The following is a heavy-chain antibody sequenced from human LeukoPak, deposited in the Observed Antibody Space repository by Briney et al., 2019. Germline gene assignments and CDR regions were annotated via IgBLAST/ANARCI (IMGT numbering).Heavy chain of an antibody. Sequence: GGSLRLSCAASGFTFSSYWVRWVRHAPGKGLVWVSRINTDGRTTGYADAVKGRFTISRDNAKNTLYLQMNSLRAEDTAVYYWARAHRSGSLDNWGQGTLVTVSS. CDR2: INTDGRTT. V-gene: IGHV3-74*01. D-gene: IGHD1-26*01. CDR3: ARAHRSGSLDN. J-gene: IGHJ4*02. CDR1: GFTFSSYW.